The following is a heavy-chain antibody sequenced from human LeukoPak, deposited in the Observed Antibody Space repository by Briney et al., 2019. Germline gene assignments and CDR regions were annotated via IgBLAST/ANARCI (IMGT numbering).Heavy chain of an antibody. CDR2: IRSSSSYT. D-gene: IGHD3-22*01. CDR1: GFPVSNNY. J-gene: IGHJ4*02. V-gene: IGHV3-11*06. CDR3: ARGYYDNSGYYFPFDY. Sequence: PGGSLRLSCAASGFPVSNNYMSWIRQAPGKGLEWVSYIRSSSSYTNYADSVKGRFTISRDNAKNSLYLQMNSLRAEDTAVYYCARGYYDNSGYYFPFDYWGQGTLVTVSS.